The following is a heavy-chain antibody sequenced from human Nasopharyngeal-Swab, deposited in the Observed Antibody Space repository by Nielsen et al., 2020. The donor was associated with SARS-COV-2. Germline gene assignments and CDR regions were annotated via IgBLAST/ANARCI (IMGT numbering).Heavy chain of an antibody. V-gene: IGHV4-39*07. CDR2: INHSGST. CDR3: ARGPFRGLWFGANWFDP. CDR1: GGSISSGGYY. J-gene: IGHJ5*02. D-gene: IGHD3-10*01. Sequence: SETLSLTCTVSGGSISSGGYYWSWIRQPPGKGLEWIGEINHSGSTNYNPSLKSRVTISVDTSKNQFSLKLSSVTAADTAVYYCARGPFRGLWFGANWFDPWGQGTLVTVSS.